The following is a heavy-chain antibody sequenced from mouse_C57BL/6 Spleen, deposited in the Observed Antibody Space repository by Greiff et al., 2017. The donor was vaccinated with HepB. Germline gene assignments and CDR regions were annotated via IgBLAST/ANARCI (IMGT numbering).Heavy chain of an antibody. Sequence: VQLQQSGPELVKPGASVKIPCKASGYTFTDYNMDWVKQSHGKSLEWIGDINPNNGGTIYNQKFKGKATLTVDKSSSTAYMELRSLTSEDTAVYYCARKGAQATLAWFAYWGQGTLVTVSA. V-gene: IGHV1-18*01. D-gene: IGHD3-2*02. CDR2: INPNNGGT. J-gene: IGHJ3*01. CDR3: ARKGAQATLAWFAY. CDR1: GYTFTDYN.